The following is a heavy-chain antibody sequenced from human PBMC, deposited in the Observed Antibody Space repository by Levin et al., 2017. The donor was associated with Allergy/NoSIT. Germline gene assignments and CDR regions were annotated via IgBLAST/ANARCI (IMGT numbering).Heavy chain of an antibody. CDR3: ARSPRYDFWSGYYTYNWFDP. D-gene: IGHD3-3*01. CDR2: MNPNSGNT. CDR1: GYTFTSYD. J-gene: IGHJ5*02. Sequence: ASVKVSCKASGYTFTSYDINWVRQATGQGLEWMGWMNPNSGNTGYAQKFQGRVTMTRNTSISTAYMELSSLRSEDTAVYYCARSPRYDFWSGYYTYNWFDPWGQGTLVTVSS. V-gene: IGHV1-8*01.